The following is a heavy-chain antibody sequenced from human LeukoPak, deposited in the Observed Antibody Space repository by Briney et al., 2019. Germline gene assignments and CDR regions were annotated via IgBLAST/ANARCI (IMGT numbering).Heavy chain of an antibody. Sequence: ASVNVSCKASGYTFNSYGLSWVRQAPGQGREWMGWISVYNGNTEYAQKLQAILTMTTYTSTSTAYMELRGLRSHDTAVYYCARGRHYYGSRPLEYWGQGTLVTISS. V-gene: IGHV1-18*01. CDR2: ISVYNGNT. D-gene: IGHD3-10*01. CDR3: ARGRHYYGSRPLEY. CDR1: GYTFNSYG. J-gene: IGHJ4*02.